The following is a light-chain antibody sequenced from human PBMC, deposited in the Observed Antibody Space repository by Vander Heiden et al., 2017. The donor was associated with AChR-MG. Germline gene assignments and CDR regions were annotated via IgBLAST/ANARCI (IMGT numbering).Light chain of an antibody. CDR2: AAS. CDR1: QDISSY. Sequence: IQLTQSPSSLSASVGDRVTITCRASQDISSYLAWYQQKPGKAPELLILAASTLHSGVPSRFSGSGFGTDFTLTISSLQPEDFATYYCQQLKSYPFTFGHGTKVDIK. J-gene: IGKJ3*01. V-gene: IGKV1-9*01. CDR3: QQLKSYPFT.